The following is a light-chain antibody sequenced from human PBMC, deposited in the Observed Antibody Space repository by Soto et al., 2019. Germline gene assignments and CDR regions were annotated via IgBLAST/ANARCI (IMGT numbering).Light chain of an antibody. J-gene: IGKJ1*01. CDR2: GAS. V-gene: IGKV3-11*01. CDR3: QQHSHWPPWT. CDR1: ENVRTF. Sequence: VLTQSPATLSLSPGERATLSCRASENVRTFVDWYQQKPGQAPRLLIYGASNRATDIPARFSGSGSGTDFPRTISNREPEDFAVYYCQQHSHWPPWTFGQGTRVEIQ.